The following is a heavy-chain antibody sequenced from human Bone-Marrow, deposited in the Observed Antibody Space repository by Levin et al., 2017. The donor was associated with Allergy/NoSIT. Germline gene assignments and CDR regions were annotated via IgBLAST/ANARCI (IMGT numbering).Heavy chain of an antibody. CDR3: ATWELRNFYDYGVDV. CDR1: GFTFSSYA. D-gene: IGHD2/OR15-2a*01. Sequence: GESLKISCAASGFTFSSYAMSWVRQAPGKGLEWVSTISGSGGSPYYADSVKGRFTISRDNSKNTLYLQMNSLRAEDTAVYYCATWELRNFYDYGVDVWGQGTTVTVSS. V-gene: IGHV3-23*01. J-gene: IGHJ6*02. CDR2: ISGSGGSP.